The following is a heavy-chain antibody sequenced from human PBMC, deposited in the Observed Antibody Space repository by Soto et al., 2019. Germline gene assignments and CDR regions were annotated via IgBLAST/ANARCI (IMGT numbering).Heavy chain of an antibody. Sequence: QVQLVQSGAEVKKPGSSVKVSCKASGGTFSSYAISWVRQAPGQGLEWMGGIIPIFGTANYAQTFQGRVTSTADESTITAYMALSSLRSEDTAAYYCARVQSGNQRFFDYWGQGTLLAVSS. CDR1: GGTFSSYA. D-gene: IGHD1-26*01. CDR3: ARVQSGNQRFFDY. V-gene: IGHV1-69*01. J-gene: IGHJ4*02. CDR2: IIPIFGTA.